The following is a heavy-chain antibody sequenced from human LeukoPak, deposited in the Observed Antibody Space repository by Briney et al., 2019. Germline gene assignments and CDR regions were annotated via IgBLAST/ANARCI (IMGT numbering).Heavy chain of an antibody. Sequence: GGSLRLSCAASGFTFSTYAMTWVRQAPGKGLEWVSAMSGNGDSTYYADSVRGRFTISRDNSKNTLYLQMNSLRAEDTSVYYRADDHQLQPFHYWGQGTLVTVSS. J-gene: IGHJ4*02. V-gene: IGHV3-23*01. CDR3: ADDHQLQPFHY. CDR1: GFTFSTYA. D-gene: IGHD2-2*01. CDR2: MSGNGDST.